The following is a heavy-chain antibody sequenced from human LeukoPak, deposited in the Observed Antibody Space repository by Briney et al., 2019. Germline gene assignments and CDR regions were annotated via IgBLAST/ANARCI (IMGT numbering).Heavy chain of an antibody. CDR2: IKQDGSEK. CDR1: GFTFSSYW. CDR3: AREGYCSGGSCPYYYYYMDV. Sequence: GGSLRLSCAASGFTFSSYWMSWVRQAPGKGLEWVANIKQDGSEKYYVDSVKGRFTISRDNAKNSLYLQMNSLRAEDTAVYYCAREGYCSGGSCPYYYYYMDVWGKGTTVTISS. D-gene: IGHD2-15*01. V-gene: IGHV3-7*01. J-gene: IGHJ6*03.